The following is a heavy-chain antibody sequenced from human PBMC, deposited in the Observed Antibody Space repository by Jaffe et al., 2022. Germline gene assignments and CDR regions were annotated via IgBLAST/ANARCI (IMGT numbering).Heavy chain of an antibody. Sequence: EVQLVESGGGLVQPGGSLRLSCAASGFTFSSYEMNWVRQAPGKGLEWVSYISSSGSTIYYADSVKGRFTISRDNAKNSLYLQMNSLRAEDTAVYYCARESLSPVVTAIIFDYWGQGTLVTVSS. CDR2: ISSSGSTI. CDR3: ARESLSPVVTAIIFDY. CDR1: GFTFSSYE. V-gene: IGHV3-48*03. J-gene: IGHJ4*02. D-gene: IGHD2-21*02.